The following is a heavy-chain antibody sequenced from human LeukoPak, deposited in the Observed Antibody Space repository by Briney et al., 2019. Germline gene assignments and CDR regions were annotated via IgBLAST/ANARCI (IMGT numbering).Heavy chain of an antibody. J-gene: IGHJ5*02. CDR1: GYTFTGYY. CDR2: INPNSGGT. Sequence: ASVKVSCKASGYTFTGYYMHWVRQAPGQGLEWMGWINPNSGGTNYAQKFQGRVTMTRDTSISTAYMELSRLRSDDTAVYYCARGHCSSTGCSDPWGQGTLVTVSS. CDR3: ARGHCSSTGCSDP. D-gene: IGHD2-2*01. V-gene: IGHV1-2*02.